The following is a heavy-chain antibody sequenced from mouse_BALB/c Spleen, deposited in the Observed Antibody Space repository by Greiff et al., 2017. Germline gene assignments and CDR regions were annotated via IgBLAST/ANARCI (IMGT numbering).Heavy chain of an antibody. D-gene: IGHD4-1*01. V-gene: IGHV5-6-3*01. CDR2: INSNGGST. CDR1: GFTFSSYG. CDR3: ARLGRDWYFDV. J-gene: IGHJ1*01. Sequence: EVQGVESGGGLVQPGGSLKLSCAASGFTFSSYGMSWVRQTPDKRLELVATINSNGGSTYYPASVKGRFTISRDNAKNTLYLQMSSLKSEDTAMYYCARLGRDWYFDVWGAGTTVTVSS.